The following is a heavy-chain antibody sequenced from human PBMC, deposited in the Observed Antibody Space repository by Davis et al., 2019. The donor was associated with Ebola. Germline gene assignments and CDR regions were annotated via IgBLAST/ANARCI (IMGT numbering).Heavy chain of an antibody. CDR3: AKDGGSGSYYPNWFDP. D-gene: IGHD3-10*01. J-gene: IGHJ5*02. V-gene: IGHV3-30*02. Sequence: GESLKISCAASGFIFSNYGMHWVRQPPGKGLEWVAFIRYDGSNKDYAGSVKGRFTISRDNSKNTLYLQMNSLRIEDTAVYYCAKDGGSGSYYPNWFDPWGQGTLVTVSS. CDR2: IRYDGSNK. CDR1: GFIFSNYG.